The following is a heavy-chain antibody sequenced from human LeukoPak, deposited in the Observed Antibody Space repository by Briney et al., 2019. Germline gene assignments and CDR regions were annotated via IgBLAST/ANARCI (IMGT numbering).Heavy chain of an antibody. CDR1: GFTFSRFY. CDR2: IKFDGSET. Sequence: GGSLRLSCAASGFTFSRFYMSWLRQAPGKGLEWVANIKFDGSETFYADSVKGRFTISRDNDKNSLHLQMNSLRVEDTAVYYCARVLYFRENSYAGPFDQWGQGTLVTVSS. J-gene: IGHJ4*02. CDR3: ARVLYFRENSYAGPFDQ. D-gene: IGHD5-18*01. V-gene: IGHV3-7*01.